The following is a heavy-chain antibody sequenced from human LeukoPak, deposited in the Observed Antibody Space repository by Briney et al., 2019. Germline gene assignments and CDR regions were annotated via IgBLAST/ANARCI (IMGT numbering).Heavy chain of an antibody. CDR3: ARGLSCSSTSCYIRVHNWFDP. V-gene: IGHV4-59*01. D-gene: IGHD2-2*02. J-gene: IGHJ5*02. CDR1: GVSISSYY. Sequence: SETLSLTCTVSGVSISSYYWSWIRQPPGKGLEWIGYIYYSGSTNYNPSLKSRVTISVDTSKNQFSLKLSSVTAADTAVYYCARGLSCSSTSCYIRVHNWFDPWGQGTLVTVSS. CDR2: IYYSGST.